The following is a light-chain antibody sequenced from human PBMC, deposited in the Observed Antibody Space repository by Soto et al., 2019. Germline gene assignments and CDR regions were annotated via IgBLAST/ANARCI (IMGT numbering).Light chain of an antibody. CDR3: QQSYTTPYL. J-gene: IGKJ2*01. CDR1: QSISSY. CDR2: AAS. V-gene: IGKV1-39*01. Sequence: DIQMTQSPSSLSASVGDRVTITCRASQSISSYLNWYQQKPGKAPKLLIYAASTLQTGISSRFSGSGSGTDFTLTISSLQPEDFATYYCQQSYTTPYLFGQGTKLEIE.